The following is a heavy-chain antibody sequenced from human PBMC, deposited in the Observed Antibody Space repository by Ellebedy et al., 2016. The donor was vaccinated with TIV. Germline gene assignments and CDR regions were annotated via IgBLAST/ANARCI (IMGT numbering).Heavy chain of an antibody. Sequence: MPSETLSLTCTVSGGSISSSSYYWGWIRQPPGKGLEWIGSIYYSGSTYYNPSLKSRVTISVDTSKNQFSLKLSSVTAADTAVYYCASHGPFGDYVIDYWGQGTLVTVSS. CDR3: ASHGPFGDYVIDY. J-gene: IGHJ4*02. V-gene: IGHV4-39*01. CDR2: IYYSGST. D-gene: IGHD4-17*01. CDR1: GGSISSSSYY.